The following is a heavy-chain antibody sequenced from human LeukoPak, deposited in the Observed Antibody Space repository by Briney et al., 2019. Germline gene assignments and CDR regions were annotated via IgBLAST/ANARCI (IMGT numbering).Heavy chain of an antibody. V-gene: IGHV1-69*04. CDR1: GGTFSSYA. D-gene: IGHD3-10*01. CDR3: ASFTMVRGVKGYFDY. J-gene: IGHJ4*02. Sequence: KVSCKASGGTFSSYAISWVRQAPGQGLEWMGRIIPIFGIANYAQKFQGRVTITADKSTSTAYMELSSLRTEDTYVYYCASFTMVRGVKGYFDYWGQGTLVTVSS. CDR2: IIPIFGIA.